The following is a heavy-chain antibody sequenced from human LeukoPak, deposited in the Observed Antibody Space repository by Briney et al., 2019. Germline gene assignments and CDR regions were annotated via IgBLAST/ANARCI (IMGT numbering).Heavy chain of an antibody. D-gene: IGHD1-26*01. V-gene: IGHV3-23*01. CDR3: VKASGSNQWNCFDI. CDR2: IRSDGGIT. CDR1: GFTLSSYA. J-gene: IGHJ3*02. Sequence: GGSLRLSCAASGFTLSSYAMSWLRQAPWKGLEWVSGIRSDGGITYYADSVKGRSTISRDNSKNKPYLQMNSLRAEDTAVYYCVKASGSNQWNCFDIWGQGTMVTVSS.